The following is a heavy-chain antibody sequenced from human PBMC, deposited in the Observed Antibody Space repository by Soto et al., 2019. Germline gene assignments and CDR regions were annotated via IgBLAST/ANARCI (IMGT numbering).Heavy chain of an antibody. CDR1: GGSINSGRYS. V-gene: IGHV4-30-2*01. CDR2: MYHIGTT. J-gene: IGHJ5*02. Sequence: QMQLQESGSGLVKPSQTLSLTCTVSGGSINSGRYSWIWIRQPPGAGLEWIGHMYHIGTTYYNPSLKSRVTMSVDTSKNQFSLKLSSVTAADTAIYYCAKGINYYDTSGDSWFDPWGQGTLVTVSS. D-gene: IGHD3-22*01. CDR3: AKGINYYDTSGDSWFDP.